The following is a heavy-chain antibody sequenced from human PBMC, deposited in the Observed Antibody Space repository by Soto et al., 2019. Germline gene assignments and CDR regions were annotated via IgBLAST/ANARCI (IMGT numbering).Heavy chain of an antibody. Sequence: PSETLSLTCAVYGGSFSGYYWSWIRPPPGKGLKWIGEINHSGSTNYNPSLKSRVTISVDTSKNQFSLKLSSVTAADTAVYYCARGNYDILTGPLGWFDPWGQGTLVTVSS. D-gene: IGHD3-9*01. V-gene: IGHV4-34*01. CDR1: GGSFSGYY. CDR2: INHSGST. J-gene: IGHJ5*02. CDR3: ARGNYDILTGPLGWFDP.